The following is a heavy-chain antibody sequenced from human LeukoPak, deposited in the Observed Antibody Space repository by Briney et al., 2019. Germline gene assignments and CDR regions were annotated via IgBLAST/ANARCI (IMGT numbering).Heavy chain of an antibody. Sequence: PSETLSLTCTVSVASISSQLWSWIRQPPGKRPEYIGYMSYSGNTNYNPSLKSRVTISLDTSKNQFSLKLSSLTAADTAVYYCARFSSGSNWFDAWGQGTLVTVSS. CDR3: ARFSSGSNWFDA. CDR1: VASISSQL. J-gene: IGHJ5*02. CDR2: MSYSGNT. V-gene: IGHV4-59*11.